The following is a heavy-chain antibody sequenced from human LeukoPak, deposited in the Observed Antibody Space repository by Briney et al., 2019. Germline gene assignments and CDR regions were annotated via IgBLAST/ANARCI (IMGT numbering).Heavy chain of an antibody. CDR3: ARVKGYYGSERSFDY. CDR2: IYYGGST. Sequence: SETLSLTCTVSGGSISSYYWSWIRQPPGKGLEWIGYIYYGGSTNYNPSLESRVTISVDTSKNQFSLKVSSVTAADTAVYYCARVKGYYGSERSFDYWGQGTLVTVSS. CDR1: GGSISSYY. D-gene: IGHD3-10*01. J-gene: IGHJ4*02. V-gene: IGHV4-59*01.